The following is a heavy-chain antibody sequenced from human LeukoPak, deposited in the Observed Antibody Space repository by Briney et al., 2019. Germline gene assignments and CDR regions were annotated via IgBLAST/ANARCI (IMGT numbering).Heavy chain of an antibody. Sequence: SETLSLTCTVSGGSIISYYWSWIRQPAGKGLEWIGRIYTSGSTNYNPSLKSRVTMSVDTSKNQFSLKLSSVTAADTAVYYCARDWGNYYYYYMDVWGKGTTVTVSS. V-gene: IGHV4-4*07. CDR1: GGSIISYY. CDR3: ARDWGNYYYYYMDV. D-gene: IGHD3-16*01. J-gene: IGHJ6*03. CDR2: IYTSGST.